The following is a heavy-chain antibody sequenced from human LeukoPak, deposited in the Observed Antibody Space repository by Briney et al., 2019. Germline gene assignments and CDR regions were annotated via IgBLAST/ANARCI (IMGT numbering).Heavy chain of an antibody. CDR1: GFTFSVYA. Sequence: PGGSLRLSCTASGFTFSVYAMIWVRQAPEKGLEWVSGISGSGGSTYYADSVKGRFTISRDNSKNTLYLQMNSLRAEDTAVYYCARVWSADFWSGYFTWFDPWGQGTPVTVSS. D-gene: IGHD3-3*01. CDR2: ISGSGGST. J-gene: IGHJ5*02. V-gene: IGHV3-23*01. CDR3: ARVWSADFWSGYFTWFDP.